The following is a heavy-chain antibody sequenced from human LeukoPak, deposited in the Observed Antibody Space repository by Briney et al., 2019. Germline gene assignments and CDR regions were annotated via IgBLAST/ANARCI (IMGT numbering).Heavy chain of an antibody. Sequence: PGGSLRLSCAASGFTFSSYGMHWVRQAPGKGLEWVAVISYDGSNKYYADSVKGRFTISRDNSKNTLYLRMNSLRAEDTAVYYCAKTFVAARPSYYYYGMDVWGQGTTVTVSS. CDR2: ISYDGSNK. D-gene: IGHD6-6*01. J-gene: IGHJ6*02. CDR3: AKTFVAARPSYYYYGMDV. CDR1: GFTFSSYG. V-gene: IGHV3-30*18.